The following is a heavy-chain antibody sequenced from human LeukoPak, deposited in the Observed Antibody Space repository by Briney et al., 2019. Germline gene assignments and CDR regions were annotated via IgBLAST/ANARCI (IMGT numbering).Heavy chain of an antibody. V-gene: IGHV3-7*01. Sequence: GGSLRLSCAASGFTFSNYAMSWVRQAPGKGLEWVANIKEDGSAQYYVDSVKGRFTISRDNARNSLYLQMNNLRDEDTAVYYCARDGDGYYYWGQGTLVTVSS. D-gene: IGHD5-18*01. CDR2: IKEDGSAQ. CDR1: GFTFSNYA. CDR3: ARDGDGYYY. J-gene: IGHJ4*02.